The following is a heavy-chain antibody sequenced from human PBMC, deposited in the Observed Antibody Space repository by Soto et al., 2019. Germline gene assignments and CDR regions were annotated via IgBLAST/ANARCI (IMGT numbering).Heavy chain of an antibody. Sequence: GGSLRLSCEASGFIFNNAWMNWVRQSPGKGLEWVGHIKSKGDGGTTGYAAPVKGRFIISRDDSKKTLYLQMDSLKTEDTAVYYCTTACGTTCYWSYYGMDVWGQGTTVTVSS. CDR2: IKSKGDGGTT. D-gene: IGHD2-2*01. V-gene: IGHV3-15*01. CDR3: TTACGTTCYWSYYGMDV. J-gene: IGHJ6*02. CDR1: GFIFNNAW.